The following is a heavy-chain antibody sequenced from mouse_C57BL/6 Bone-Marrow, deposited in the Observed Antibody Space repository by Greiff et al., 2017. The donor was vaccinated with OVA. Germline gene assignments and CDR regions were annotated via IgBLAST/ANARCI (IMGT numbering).Heavy chain of an antibody. CDR1: GYTFTSYW. Sequence: QVQLQQSGTDLVKPGASVKLSCKASGYTFTSYWMHWVKQRPGQGLEWIGNINPSNGGTNYNEKFKSKATLTVDKSSSTAYMQLSSLTSEDSAVYYCARSGENYDYAWFAYWGQGTLVTVSA. J-gene: IGHJ3*01. V-gene: IGHV1-53*01. CDR2: INPSNGGT. D-gene: IGHD2-4*01. CDR3: ARSGENYDYAWFAY.